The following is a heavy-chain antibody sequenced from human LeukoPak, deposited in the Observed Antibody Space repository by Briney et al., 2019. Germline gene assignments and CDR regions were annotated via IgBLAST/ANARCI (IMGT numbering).Heavy chain of an antibody. Sequence: ASVKVSCKASGYTFTGYYMHWVRQAPGQGLEWMGWINPNNGGTNYARKFQGRVTMTRDTSISTAYVELNRLRSDDTAVYYCARDPYSNYFDYWGQGTLVTVSS. D-gene: IGHD5-18*01. CDR2: INPNNGGT. V-gene: IGHV1-2*02. CDR3: ARDPYSNYFDY. J-gene: IGHJ4*02. CDR1: GYTFTGYY.